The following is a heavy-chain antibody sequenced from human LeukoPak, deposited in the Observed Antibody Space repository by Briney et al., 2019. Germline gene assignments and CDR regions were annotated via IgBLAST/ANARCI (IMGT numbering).Heavy chain of an antibody. CDR1: GFTFSSYG. D-gene: IGHD2-21*02. J-gene: IGHJ4*02. Sequence: GGSLRLSCAASGFTFSSYGMHWVRQAPGKGLEWVAVISYDGSNKYYADSVKGRFTISRDNPKNTLYLQMNSLRAEDTAVYYCAKLCGGDCYFDYWGQGTLVTVSS. CDR3: AKLCGGDCYFDY. CDR2: ISYDGSNK. V-gene: IGHV3-30*18.